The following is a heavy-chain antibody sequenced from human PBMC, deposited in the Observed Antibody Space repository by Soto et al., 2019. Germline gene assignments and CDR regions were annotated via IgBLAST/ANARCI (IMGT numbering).Heavy chain of an antibody. CDR2: IKSKTDGWTT. V-gene: IGHV3-15*01. CDR3: GTDPTAGCSLDLCYIDD. Sequence: EVQLVESGGGLVKPGGSLRLSCAASGFTFSKAWMSWVRQAPGKGLEWVGRIKSKTDGWTTDFAAPVKGRFTISRDDSIRTLYPEIDSLTTDDTAVYYCGTDPTAGCSLDLCYIDDWGKGNTVTVSS. CDR1: GFTFSKAW. D-gene: IGHD2-15*01. J-gene: IGHJ6*03.